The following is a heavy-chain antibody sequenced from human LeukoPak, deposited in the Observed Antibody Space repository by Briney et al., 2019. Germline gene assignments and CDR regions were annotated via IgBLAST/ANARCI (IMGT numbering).Heavy chain of an antibody. CDR2: IYYSGST. CDR1: GGSISSYY. J-gene: IGHJ4*02. V-gene: IGHV4-59*12. CDR3: ARVGYYDSSGYPFDY. D-gene: IGHD3-22*01. Sequence: PSETLSLTCTVSGGSISSYYWSWIRQPPGKGLEWIGSIYYSGSTYYNPSLKSRVTISVDTSKNQFSLKLGSVTAADTAVYYCARVGYYDSSGYPFDYWGQGTLVTVSS.